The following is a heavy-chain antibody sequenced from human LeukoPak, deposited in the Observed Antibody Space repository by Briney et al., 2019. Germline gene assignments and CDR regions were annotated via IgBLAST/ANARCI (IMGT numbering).Heavy chain of an antibody. CDR2: INHSGST. Sequence: NPSETLSLTCAVYGGSFSDYYWSWIRQPPGKGLEWIGEINHSGSTNYNPSLKSRVTISVDTSKNQFSLKLSSVTAADTAVYYCARLIRRFGVFNWFDPWGQGTLVAVSS. CDR3: ARLIRRFGVFNWFDP. D-gene: IGHD3-10*01. V-gene: IGHV4-34*01. J-gene: IGHJ5*02. CDR1: GGSFSDYY.